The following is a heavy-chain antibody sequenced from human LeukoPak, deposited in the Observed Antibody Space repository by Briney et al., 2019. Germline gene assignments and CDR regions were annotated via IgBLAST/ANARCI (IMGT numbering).Heavy chain of an antibody. V-gene: IGHV3-21*04. D-gene: IGHD5-12*01. J-gene: IGHJ3*02. CDR2: ISSGSSHI. Sequence: PGGSLRLSCAASGFNFSSQWMSWVRQAPGKGLEWVSSISSGSSHIFYEDSVKGRFTISRDNAKNSLFLQMNSLRVEDTAIYYCVRGGAGATASDVFDIWGQGTMVTVSS. CDR1: GFNFSSQW. CDR3: VRGGAGATASDVFDI.